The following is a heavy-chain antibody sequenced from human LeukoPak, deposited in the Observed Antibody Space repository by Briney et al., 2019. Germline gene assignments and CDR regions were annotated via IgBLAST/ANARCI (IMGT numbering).Heavy chain of an antibody. CDR3: AKSLFTSAHGSGRAFDI. CDR2: ISAGGDIT. Sequence: GGSLRLSCAASGFTFRTFPMGWVRQAPGKGLEWVSSISAGGDITFYSDSVRGRFTISRDNSKETLYLQMNSLRAEDTALYYCAKSLFTSAHGSGRAFDIWGQGTMVTVSS. V-gene: IGHV3-23*01. J-gene: IGHJ3*02. CDR1: GFTFRTFP. D-gene: IGHD3-10*01.